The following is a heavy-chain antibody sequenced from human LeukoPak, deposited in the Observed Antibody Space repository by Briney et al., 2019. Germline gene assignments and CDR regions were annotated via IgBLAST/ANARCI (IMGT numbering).Heavy chain of an antibody. Sequence: GESLKISCKGSGYSFTSYWLAWVRQVPGKGLEWMGIIYPSDSDTRYSPSFQGQVTISADKSISTAYLQWSSLKASDTAMYYCARQERDAFGYWGQGTLVTVSS. D-gene: IGHD1-1*01. V-gene: IGHV5-51*01. CDR2: IYPSDSDT. CDR3: ARQERDAFGY. CDR1: GYSFTSYW. J-gene: IGHJ4*02.